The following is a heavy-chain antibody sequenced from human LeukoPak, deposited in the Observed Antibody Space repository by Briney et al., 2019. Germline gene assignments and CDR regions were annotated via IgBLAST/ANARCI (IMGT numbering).Heavy chain of an antibody. V-gene: IGHV1-69*13. CDR1: GGTFSSYG. CDR3: ARDAEDIVVVPAAYYYGMDV. J-gene: IGHJ6*02. CDR2: IIPIFGTA. D-gene: IGHD2-2*01. Sequence: SVKVSCKASGGTFSSYGISWVRQAPGQGLEWMGGIIPIFGTANYAQKFQGRVTITADESTSTAYMELRSLRSDDTAVYYCARDAEDIVVVPAAYYYGMDVWGQGTTVTVSS.